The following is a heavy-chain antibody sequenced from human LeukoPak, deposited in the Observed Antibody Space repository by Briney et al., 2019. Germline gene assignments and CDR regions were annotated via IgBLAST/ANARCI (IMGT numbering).Heavy chain of an antibody. CDR3: AGPHVSGSYFYDY. Sequence: SETLSLTCTVSGGSISSYYWSWIRQPPGKGLEWIGYIYYSGSANYHPSLKSRVTISVDTSKNRFSLRLSSVTAADTAVYYCAGPHVSGSYFYDYWGQGTLVTVSS. V-gene: IGHV4-59*08. D-gene: IGHD1-26*01. CDR1: GGSISSYY. J-gene: IGHJ4*02. CDR2: IYYSGSA.